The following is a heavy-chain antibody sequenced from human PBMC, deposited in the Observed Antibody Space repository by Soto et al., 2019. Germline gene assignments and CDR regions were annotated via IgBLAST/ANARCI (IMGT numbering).Heavy chain of an antibody. CDR2: IIPVFDTV. V-gene: IGHV1-69*01. Sequence: QEQLVQSGAEVKKSGSSVKVSCKDTGGLFSSYAVSWVRQAPGQGLEWMGGIIPVFDTVYYAQKFQGRVTITADESTNTAYMERSSLRSEDTAMYYCERGGSGYVWFNEFWGQGTLVTVSS. D-gene: IGHD3-22*01. J-gene: IGHJ4*02. CDR3: ERGGSGYVWFNEF. CDR1: GGLFSSYA.